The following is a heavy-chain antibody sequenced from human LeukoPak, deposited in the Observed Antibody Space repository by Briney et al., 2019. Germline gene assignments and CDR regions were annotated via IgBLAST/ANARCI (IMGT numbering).Heavy chain of an antibody. Sequence: GGSLRLSCAASGFTFSSYAMSWVRQVPGKGLEWVVNINEGGNEKNHVDSVKGRFTASRDNAQNSLCLQMNSLRVEDTAVYYCARHPNSNWDYWGQGTLVTVSS. D-gene: IGHD6-13*01. CDR1: GFTFSSYA. CDR2: INEGGNEK. V-gene: IGHV3-7*03. CDR3: ARHPNSNWDY. J-gene: IGHJ4*02.